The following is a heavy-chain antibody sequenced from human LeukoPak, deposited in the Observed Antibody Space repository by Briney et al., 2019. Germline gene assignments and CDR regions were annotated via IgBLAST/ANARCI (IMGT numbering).Heavy chain of an antibody. Sequence: SVKVSCKASGGTFSSYAISWVRQAPGQGLEWMGRIIPILGIANYAQKFQGRVTITADKSTSTAYMELSSLRSEDTAVYYCARVISGWYPPYYYYYGMDVWGQGTTVTVSS. J-gene: IGHJ6*02. CDR1: GGTFSSYA. D-gene: IGHD6-19*01. CDR3: ARVISGWYPPYYYYYGMDV. V-gene: IGHV1-69*04. CDR2: IIPILGIA.